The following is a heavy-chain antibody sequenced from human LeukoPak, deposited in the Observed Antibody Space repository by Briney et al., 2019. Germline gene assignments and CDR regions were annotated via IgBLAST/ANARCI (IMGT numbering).Heavy chain of an antibody. Sequence: PGGPLRLSCAASGFTFSSYAMSWVRQAPGKGLEWVSAISGSGGSTYYADSVKGRFTISRDNSKNTLYLQMNSLRAEDTAVYYCAKVPVGAGTEYYFDYWGQGTLVTVSS. J-gene: IGHJ4*02. CDR1: GFTFSSYA. CDR3: AKVPVGAGTEYYFDY. V-gene: IGHV3-23*01. D-gene: IGHD6-19*01. CDR2: ISGSGGST.